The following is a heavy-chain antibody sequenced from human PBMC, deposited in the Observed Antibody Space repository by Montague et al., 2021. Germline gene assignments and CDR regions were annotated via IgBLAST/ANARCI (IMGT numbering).Heavy chain of an antibody. V-gene: IGHV4-39*07. D-gene: IGHD6-13*01. Sequence: SETLSLTCTVSGASITSNTCYWGWIRQSPGKGLEWIGSIYYSGNSFYQPSLKSRITMAVDTSKNQFSLKLSSVTAADTAIYYCARVFSSWYVGWFDPWGQGTLVTVSS. CDR1: GASITSNTCY. J-gene: IGHJ5*02. CDR3: ARVFSSWYVGWFDP. CDR2: IYYSGNS.